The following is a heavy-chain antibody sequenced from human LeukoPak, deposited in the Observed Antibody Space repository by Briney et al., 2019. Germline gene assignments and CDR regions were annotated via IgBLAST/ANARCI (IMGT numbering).Heavy chain of an antibody. D-gene: IGHD7-27*01. Sequence: SRTLSLTCAISGDSVSSNSAAWNWIRQSPSRGLEWLGRTYYRSKWYTDYAVSVTSRITINPDTSKNQFSLQLNSVTAADTAVYYCARQHRLGNYMDVWGKGTTVTVSS. V-gene: IGHV6-1*01. CDR1: GDSVSSNSAA. J-gene: IGHJ6*03. CDR2: TYYRSKWYT. CDR3: ARQHRLGNYMDV.